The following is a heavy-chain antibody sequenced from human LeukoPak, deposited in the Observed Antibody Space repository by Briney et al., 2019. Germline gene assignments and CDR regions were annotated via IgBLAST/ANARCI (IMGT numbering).Heavy chain of an antibody. J-gene: IGHJ4*02. V-gene: IGHV4-59*11. Sequence: SETLSLTCTVSGGSISSHYWSWIRQPPGKGLEWIGYIYYSGSTNYNPSLKSRVTISVDTSENQFSLKLSSVTAADTAVYYCARVHYGPGAYYFDYWGQGTLVTVSS. D-gene: IGHD3-10*01. CDR1: GGSISSHY. CDR2: IYYSGST. CDR3: ARVHYGPGAYYFDY.